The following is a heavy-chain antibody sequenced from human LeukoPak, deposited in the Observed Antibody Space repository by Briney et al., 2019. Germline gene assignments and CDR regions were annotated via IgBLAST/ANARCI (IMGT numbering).Heavy chain of an antibody. CDR2: IIPIFGTA. Sequence: SVKVSCKASGGTFSSYAISWVRQAPGQGLEWMGGIIPIFGTANYAQKFQGRVTITADESTSTAYMELSSLRSEDTAVYYCARDDGRYFDRLGHDAFDIWGQGTLVTVSS. D-gene: IGHD3-9*01. J-gene: IGHJ3*02. CDR3: ARDDGRYFDRLGHDAFDI. CDR1: GGTFSSYA. V-gene: IGHV1-69*13.